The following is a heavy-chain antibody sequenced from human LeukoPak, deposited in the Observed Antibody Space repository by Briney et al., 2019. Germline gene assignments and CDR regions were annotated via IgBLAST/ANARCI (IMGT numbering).Heavy chain of an antibody. V-gene: IGHV3-30*02. CDR2: IRYDGSNK. D-gene: IGHD2-2*01. CDR3: AKDSSTSCHD. J-gene: IGHJ4*02. CDR1: GFTFSNYG. Sequence: GSLRLSCAASGFTFSNYGMNWVRQAPGKGLEWVAFIRYDGSNKYYADSVRGRFTIPRDNSKNSLYLQVNSLRAEDTAVYYCAKDSSTSCHDWGQGTLVTVSS.